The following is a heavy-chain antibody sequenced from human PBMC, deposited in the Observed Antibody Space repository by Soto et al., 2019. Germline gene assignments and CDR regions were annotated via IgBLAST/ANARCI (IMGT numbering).Heavy chain of an antibody. CDR2: IDHTGNT. CDR1: GGSISSDSFF. CDR3: ARAEVKRGRTYFSSNSCVYYFDS. V-gene: IGHV4-31*03. Sequence: QVQLQESGPGLVKPSQTLSLTCTVSGGSISSDSFFWNWIRQLPGEGLEWIGYIDHTGNTYYSPSLKSRVAMSMDTSKNQFSLNLSSVTAAVTAVYSWARAEVKRGRTYFSSNSCVYYFDSGGQGTLVTVSS. D-gene: IGHD2-2*01. J-gene: IGHJ4*02.